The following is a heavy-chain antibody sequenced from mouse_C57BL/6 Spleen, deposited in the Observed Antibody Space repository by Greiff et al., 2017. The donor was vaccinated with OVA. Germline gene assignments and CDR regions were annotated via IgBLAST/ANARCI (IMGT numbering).Heavy chain of an antibody. Sequence: EVKLMESGGGLVKPGGSLKLSCAASGFTFSDYGMHWVRQAPEKGLEWVAYISSGSSTIYYADTVKGRFTIARDNAKNTLFLQMTSLRSEDTAMYYCARGWEIDYWGQGTTLTVSS. D-gene: IGHD4-1*01. CDR2: ISSGSSTI. CDR1: GFTFSDYG. J-gene: IGHJ2*01. V-gene: IGHV5-17*01. CDR3: ARGWEIDY.